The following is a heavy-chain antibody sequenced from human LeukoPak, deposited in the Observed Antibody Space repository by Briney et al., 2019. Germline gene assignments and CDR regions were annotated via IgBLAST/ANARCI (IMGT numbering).Heavy chain of an antibody. J-gene: IGHJ4*02. V-gene: IGHV4-30-2*01. CDR1: GGSISSGGYY. CDR3: ARVFTMVRGVKAFDY. CDR2: IYHSGST. D-gene: IGHD3-10*01. Sequence: PSETLSLTCTVSGGSISSGGYYWSWIRQPPGKGLEWIGYIYHSGSTYYNPSLKSPVTISVDRSKNQFSLKLSSVTAADTAVYYCARVFTMVRGVKAFDYWGQGTLVTVSS.